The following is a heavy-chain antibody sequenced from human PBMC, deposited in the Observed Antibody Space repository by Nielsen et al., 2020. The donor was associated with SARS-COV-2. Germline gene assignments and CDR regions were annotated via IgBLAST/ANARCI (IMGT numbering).Heavy chain of an antibody. Sequence: SLKISCAASGFTFDDYAMHWVRQAPGKGLEWVSGISWNSGSIGYADSVKGRFTISRDNAKNSLYLQMNSLRAEDTALYYCARRYNFADYWGRGTLVTVSS. CDR1: GFTFDDYA. V-gene: IGHV3-9*01. D-gene: IGHD1-1*01. CDR2: ISWNSGSI. J-gene: IGHJ4*02. CDR3: ARRYNFADY.